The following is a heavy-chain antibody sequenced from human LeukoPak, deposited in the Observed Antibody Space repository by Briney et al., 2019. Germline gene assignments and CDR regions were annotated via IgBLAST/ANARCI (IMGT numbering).Heavy chain of an antibody. V-gene: IGHV3-7*01. Sequence: PGGSLRLSCSASGVTFRSSWMSWVRQAPGKGPEWVANIRQDGSQKYYVDSVKGLFTISRDNAKNSMYLQMNSLGAEDTAVYYCAREARIPIFGVVFDPWGQGTLVTVSS. CDR2: IRQDGSQK. CDR1: GVTFRSSW. J-gene: IGHJ5*02. CDR3: AREARIPIFGVVFDP. D-gene: IGHD3-3*01.